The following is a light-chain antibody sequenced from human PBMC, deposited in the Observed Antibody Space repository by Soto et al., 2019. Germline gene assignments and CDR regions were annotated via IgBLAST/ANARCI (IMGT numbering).Light chain of an antibody. V-gene: IGLV3-9*01. CDR1: VIGSTN. CDR2: RDA. Sequence: SYELTQSLSVSVALGQTAKITCGGNVIGSTNVHWYQQKPGQAPVLVIYRDAIRPSGIPERFSGSNSGNTATLTIGRAQAGDEAHYYCQVWHSSTVVFGGGTKLTVL. J-gene: IGLJ2*01. CDR3: QVWHSSTVV.